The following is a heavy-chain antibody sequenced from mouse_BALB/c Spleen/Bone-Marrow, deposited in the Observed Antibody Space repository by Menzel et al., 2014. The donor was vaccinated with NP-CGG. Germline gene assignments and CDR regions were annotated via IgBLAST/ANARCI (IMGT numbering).Heavy chain of an antibody. J-gene: IGHJ4*01. CDR1: GFSLTQYT. V-gene: IGHV2-2*02. CDR2: VWTGGST. D-gene: IGHD2-12*01. CDR3: ARNSDHYSLDY. Sequence: VQLQQSGPGLVQPSQSLSITCTVSGFSLTQYTIYWIRQSPGKGLEWLGVVWTGGSTDYNATFISRLTITKDNSKNQVFFKMTSLEPTDTAIYYCARNSDHYSLDYWGQGTSVTVSP.